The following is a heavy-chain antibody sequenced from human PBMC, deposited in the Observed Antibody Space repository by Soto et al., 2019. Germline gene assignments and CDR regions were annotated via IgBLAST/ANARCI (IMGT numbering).Heavy chain of an antibody. CDR3: AREGPSWFGELLYFRSVGYYGMDV. CDR2: INAGNGNT. Sequence: QVQLVQSGAEVKKPGASVKVSCKASGYTFTSYAMHWVRQAPGQRLEWMGWINAGNGNTKYSQKFQGRVTITRDTSASTAYMELSSLRSEDTAVYYCAREGPSWFGELLYFRSVGYYGMDVWGQGTTVTVSS. J-gene: IGHJ6*02. V-gene: IGHV1-3*01. D-gene: IGHD3-10*01. CDR1: GYTFTSYA.